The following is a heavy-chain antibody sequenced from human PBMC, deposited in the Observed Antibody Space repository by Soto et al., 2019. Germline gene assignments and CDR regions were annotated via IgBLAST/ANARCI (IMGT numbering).Heavy chain of an antibody. CDR1: DASITTYY. CDR3: ARDLKEYCSDGKCNWFDP. D-gene: IGHD2-15*01. CDR2: ISYSVST. J-gene: IGHJ5*02. V-gene: IGHV4-59*01. Sequence: SETLSLTCTVSDASITTYYWSWIRQPPKKGLEWIGYISYSVSTDYNPSRKSRITISFDASKNQISLQVRSATAADADVYYCARDLKEYCSDGKCNWFDPWGQATLVTVPS.